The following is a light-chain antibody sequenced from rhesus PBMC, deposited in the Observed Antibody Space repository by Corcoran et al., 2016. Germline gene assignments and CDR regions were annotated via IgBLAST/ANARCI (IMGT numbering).Light chain of an antibody. J-gene: IGKJ4*01. V-gene: IGKV3-42*01. Sequence: EIVMTQSPATLSLSPGERATLSCRASQSDRSRLAWYQQNTGPAPKPLIYGASSRATGIPDRFSGSGSGTEFTLTISSLEPEYVGVYYCHQDYSWPLTFGGGTKVELK. CDR3: HQDYSWPLT. CDR1: QSDRSR. CDR2: GAS.